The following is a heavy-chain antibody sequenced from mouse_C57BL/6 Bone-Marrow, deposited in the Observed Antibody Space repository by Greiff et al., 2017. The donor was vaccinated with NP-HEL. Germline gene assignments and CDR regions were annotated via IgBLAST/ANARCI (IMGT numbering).Heavy chain of an antibody. D-gene: IGHD3-2*02. V-gene: IGHV1-53*01. CDR3: ARDSGYALDY. Sequence: QVQLQQPGTELVKPGASVKLSCTASGYTFTSYWMHWLKQRPGQGLEWIGNIIPNNGGTNDNEKFKTKATLTVDKSSSTAYMQLSSLTSEDTAVYYCARDSGYALDYGGQGTTLTVSA. CDR1: GYTFTSYW. J-gene: IGHJ2*01. CDR2: IIPNNGGT.